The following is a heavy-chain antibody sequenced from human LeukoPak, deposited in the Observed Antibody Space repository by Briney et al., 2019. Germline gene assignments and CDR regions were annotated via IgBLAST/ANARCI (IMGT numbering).Heavy chain of an antibody. CDR3: GRGFEAPRGFGIVILPNYYYMAV. CDR2: IKQDGSER. V-gene: IGHV3-7*01. CDR1: GFTFFDYW. D-gene: IGHD3-3*01. J-gene: IGHJ6*03. Sequence: QAGGSLRLSCAASGFTFFDYWMNCVRQAPGKGLEWVANIKQDGSERYYVDSVKGRFTISRDNVKNSLYMQMKSLRAEDTAVYYCGRGFEAPRGFGIVILPNYYYMAVWGKGTRVTVS.